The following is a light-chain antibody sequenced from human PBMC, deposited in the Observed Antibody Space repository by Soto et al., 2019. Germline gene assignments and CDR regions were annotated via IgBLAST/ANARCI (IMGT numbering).Light chain of an antibody. Sequence: DIVLTQSPGTLSLSPGERATLSCRASQSVSSSYLAWYQQKPGQAPRLLIYGASIRATGIPDRFSGSGSGTDFTLTISRLEPEDFAVYYCQQYGSSPLTFGGGTKVEI. CDR1: QSVSSSY. V-gene: IGKV3-20*01. CDR3: QQYGSSPLT. J-gene: IGKJ4*01. CDR2: GAS.